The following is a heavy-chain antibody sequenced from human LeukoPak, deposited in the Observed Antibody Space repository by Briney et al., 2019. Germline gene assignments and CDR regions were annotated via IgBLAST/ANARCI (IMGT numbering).Heavy chain of an antibody. D-gene: IGHD5-18*01. Sequence: SETLSLTCTVSGGSISSYYWSWIRQPPGKGLEWIGYIYYSGSTNYNPSLKSRVTISVDTSKNQFSLKLSSVTAADTAVYYCARTEGQLWQEGDAFDIWGQGTMVTVSS. J-gene: IGHJ3*02. CDR2: IYYSGST. V-gene: IGHV4-59*01. CDR3: ARTEGQLWQEGDAFDI. CDR1: GGSISSYY.